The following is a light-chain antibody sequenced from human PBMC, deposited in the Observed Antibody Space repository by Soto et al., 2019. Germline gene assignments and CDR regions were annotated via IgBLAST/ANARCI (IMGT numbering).Light chain of an antibody. CDR2: GAS. V-gene: IGKV3-20*01. Sequence: ETVLTQSPDTLSLSPGERVTLSCRASQSLPSNSLAWYQQKPGQAPRLLFYGASSRATGIPDRFVGSGSGTDFTLTVTRLEAEDSAVYFWHQSDDSPCTFGQGTKVEV. CDR3: HQSDDSPCT. J-gene: IGKJ1*01. CDR1: QSLPSNS.